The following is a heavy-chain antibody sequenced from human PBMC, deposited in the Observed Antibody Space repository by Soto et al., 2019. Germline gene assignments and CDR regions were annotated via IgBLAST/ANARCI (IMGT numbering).Heavy chain of an antibody. D-gene: IGHD4-4*01. V-gene: IGHV5-10-1*01. CDR2: IDPSDSYT. Sequence: PGETLKISCKGSGYSFTSYWISWVRQMPGKGLEWMGRIDPSDSYTNYSPSFQGHVTISADKSISTAYLQWSSLKASDTAMYYCARQPYSNYGMDVWGQGTTVTVSS. CDR3: ARQPYSNYGMDV. J-gene: IGHJ6*02. CDR1: GYSFTSYW.